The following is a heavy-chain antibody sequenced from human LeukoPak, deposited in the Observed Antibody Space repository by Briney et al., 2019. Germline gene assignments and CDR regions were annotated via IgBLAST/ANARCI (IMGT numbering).Heavy chain of an antibody. D-gene: IGHD4-17*01. CDR2: ISFDETNK. CDR1: GFIFSDYA. CDR3: ARGGGGDYGHFDY. J-gene: IGHJ4*02. V-gene: IGHV3-30-3*01. Sequence: GGSLRLSCAASGFIFSDYAMQWVRQAPGKGLEWAALISFDETNKYYADSVKGRFTISRDNSKSTLYLQMNSLRPEDTGVYYCARGGGGDYGHFDYWGQGALVTVSS.